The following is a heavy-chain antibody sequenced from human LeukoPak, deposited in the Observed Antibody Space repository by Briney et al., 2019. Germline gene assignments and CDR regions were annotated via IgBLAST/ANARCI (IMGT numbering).Heavy chain of an antibody. CDR1: GGSISSYY. CDR3: ASLRGDGYSRAFDI. Sequence: SETLSLTCTVSGGSISSYYWSWIRQPPGKGLEWIGYIYYSGSTNYNPSLKSRVTISVDTSKNQFSLKLSSVTAADTAVYYCASLRGDGYSRAFDIWGQGTMVTVSS. CDR2: IYYSGST. J-gene: IGHJ3*02. D-gene: IGHD5-24*01. V-gene: IGHV4-59*08.